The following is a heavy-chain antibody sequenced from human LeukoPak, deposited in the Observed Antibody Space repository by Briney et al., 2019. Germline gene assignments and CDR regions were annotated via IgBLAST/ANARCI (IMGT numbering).Heavy chain of an antibody. V-gene: IGHV3-23*01. D-gene: IGHD2-2*03. Sequence: GGSLRLSCAASGVTFSSYAMTWVRQVPGKGLEWVSSISGSGDIIYYADSVKGRFTISRDNSKNTLHVQMNSLRAEDTAVYYCAPSRGLDMIFNDWGQGTLVTVSS. J-gene: IGHJ4*02. CDR3: APSRGLDMIFND. CDR1: GVTFSSYA. CDR2: ISGSGDII.